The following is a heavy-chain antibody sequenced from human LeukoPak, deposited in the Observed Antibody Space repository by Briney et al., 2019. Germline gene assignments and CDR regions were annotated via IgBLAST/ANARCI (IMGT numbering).Heavy chain of an antibody. J-gene: IGHJ4*02. CDR3: ATSAGRGYSYGSAPYFDY. D-gene: IGHD5-18*01. CDR2: FDPEDGET. V-gene: IGHV1-24*01. Sequence: ASVKVSCKVSGYTLTELSMHWVRQAPGKGHEWMGGFDPEDGETIYAQKFQGRVTMTEDTSTDTAYMELSSLRSEDTAVYYCATSAGRGYSYGSAPYFDYWGQGTLVTVSS. CDR1: GYTLTELS.